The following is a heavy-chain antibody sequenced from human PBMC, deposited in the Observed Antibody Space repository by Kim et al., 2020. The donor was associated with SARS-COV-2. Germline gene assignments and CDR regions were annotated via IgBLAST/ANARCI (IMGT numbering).Heavy chain of an antibody. D-gene: IGHD2-21*02. CDR3: AGDKLHAF. CDR1: GESLRGYY. V-gene: IGHV4-34*06. J-gene: IGHJ3*01. CDR2: INDSGGT. Sequence: SETLSLTCAFYGESLRGYYWHWIREPPGKGLERTRPINDSGGTNYNLAVKSRVSKAIDTSKNHFALKLASVTAAHTVRSFRAGDKLHAF.